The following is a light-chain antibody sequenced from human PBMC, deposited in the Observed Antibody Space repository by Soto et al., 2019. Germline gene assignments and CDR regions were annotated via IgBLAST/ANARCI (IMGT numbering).Light chain of an antibody. J-gene: IGKJ1*01. Sequence: IVWTLSPGTLSLSPGVRATLSCWASQSLSSNYLAWFRQKPGQAPRLLIYGASSRATGIPDRFSGSGSGTDFTLTISRLEPEDFGVYYCQQYGSPWTFGQGTKVDIK. CDR2: GAS. CDR1: QSLSSNY. V-gene: IGKV3-20*01. CDR3: QQYGSPWT.